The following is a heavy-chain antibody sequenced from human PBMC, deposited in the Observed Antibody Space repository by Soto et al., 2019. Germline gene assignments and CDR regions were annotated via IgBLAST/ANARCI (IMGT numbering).Heavy chain of an antibody. Sequence: EVQLLESGGGLVQPGGSLRLSCAASGFTFSTYAMNWARQAPGKGLEWVSTISGSGASTYYADSVKGRFTIYRDNSKNARYLQMNSLRAEDTAVFYCAKASGSGTMGAFDYWGQGSLVTVSS. CDR1: GFTFSTYA. V-gene: IGHV3-23*01. CDR3: AKASGSGTMGAFDY. D-gene: IGHD3-10*01. J-gene: IGHJ4*02. CDR2: ISGSGAST.